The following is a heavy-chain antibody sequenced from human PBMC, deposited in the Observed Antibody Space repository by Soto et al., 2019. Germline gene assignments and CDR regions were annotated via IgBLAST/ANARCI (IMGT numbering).Heavy chain of an antibody. CDR1: GGSLSGYY. J-gene: IGHJ5*02. D-gene: IGHD2-2*01. Sequence: QVQLQQWGAGLLKPSETLSLTCAVYGGSLSGYYWSWIRQPPGKGLEWIGEINHSGSTNYNPSLKSRVTISADTSTNQFSLKLSSVTAADTAVYYCARGGVVLPAATPAQPPYSVGWFDPWGQGTLVTVSS. CDR3: ARGGVVLPAATPAQPPYSVGWFDP. V-gene: IGHV4-34*01. CDR2: INHSGST.